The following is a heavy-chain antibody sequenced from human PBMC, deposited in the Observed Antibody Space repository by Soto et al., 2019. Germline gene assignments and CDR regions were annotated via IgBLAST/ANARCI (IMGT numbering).Heavy chain of an antibody. D-gene: IGHD3-22*01. CDR3: AKLPDYYDSSGYRNWFDP. CDR2: ISGSGGST. Sequence: SLRLSCAASGFTFSSYAMSWVRQAPGKGLEWVSAISGSGGSTYYADSVKGRFTISRDNSKNTLYLQMNSLRAEDTAVYYCAKLPDYYDSSGYRNWFDPWGQGTLVTVSS. J-gene: IGHJ5*02. CDR1: GFTFSSYA. V-gene: IGHV3-23*01.